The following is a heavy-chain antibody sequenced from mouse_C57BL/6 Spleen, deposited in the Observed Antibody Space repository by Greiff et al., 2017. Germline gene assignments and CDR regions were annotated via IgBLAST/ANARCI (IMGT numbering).Heavy chain of an antibody. V-gene: IGHV1-52*01. CDR1: GYTFTSYW. J-gene: IGHJ1*03. Sequence: QVHVKQSGAELVRPGSSVKLSCKASGYTFTSYWMHWVKQRPIQGLEWIGNIDPSDSETHYNQKFKDKATLTVDKSSSTAYMQLSSLTSEDSAVYYCARSDSSGYVHWYFDVWGTGTTVTVSS. CDR3: ARSDSSGYVHWYFDV. D-gene: IGHD3-2*02. CDR2: IDPSDSET.